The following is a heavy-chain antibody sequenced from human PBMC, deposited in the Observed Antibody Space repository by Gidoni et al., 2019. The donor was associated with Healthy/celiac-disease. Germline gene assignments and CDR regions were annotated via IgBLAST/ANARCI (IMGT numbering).Heavy chain of an antibody. Sequence: AVISYDGSNKYYADSVKGRFTISRDNSKNTLYLKMNSLRAEDTAVYYCARERNYVAFDIWGQGTMVTVSS. D-gene: IGHD4-4*01. CDR2: ISYDGSNK. V-gene: IGHV3-30-3*01. J-gene: IGHJ3*02. CDR3: ARERNYVAFDI.